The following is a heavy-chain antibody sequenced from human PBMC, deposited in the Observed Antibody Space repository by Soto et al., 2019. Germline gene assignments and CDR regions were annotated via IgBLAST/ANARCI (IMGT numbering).Heavy chain of an antibody. J-gene: IGHJ3*02. CDR3: ARAPFSYCGGDCYSGDAFDI. D-gene: IGHD2-21*02. V-gene: IGHV1-69*13. CDR1: GGTFSSYA. Sequence: ASVKVSCKASGGTFSSYAISWVRQAPGQGLEWMGGIIPIFGTANYAQKFQGRVTITADESTSTAYMELSSLRSEDTAVYYCARAPFSYCGGDCYSGDAFDIWGQGTMVTV. CDR2: IIPIFGTA.